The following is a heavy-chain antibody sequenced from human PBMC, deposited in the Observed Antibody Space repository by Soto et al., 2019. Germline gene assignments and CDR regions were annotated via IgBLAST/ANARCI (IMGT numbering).Heavy chain of an antibody. CDR3: ARGITIFGVVYFDY. V-gene: IGHV4-31*03. D-gene: IGHD3-3*01. CDR1: GVYIISGTYY. J-gene: IGHJ4*02. CDR2: IYYSGSA. Sequence: TQSLTYTVSGVYIISGTYYWSWKRQHPGKGLEWIGYIYYSGSAYYNPSLKSRLTISVDTSKNQFSLKLSSVTAADTAVYYCARGITIFGVVYFDYWGQGTLVPGFS.